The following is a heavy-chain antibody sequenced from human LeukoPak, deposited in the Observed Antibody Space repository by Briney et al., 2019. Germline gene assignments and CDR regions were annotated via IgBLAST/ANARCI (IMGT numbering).Heavy chain of an antibody. CDR2: IGISGSTI. J-gene: IGHJ4*02. CDR1: GFTFSSYE. Sequence: AGGSLRLSCAASGFTFSSYEMTWVRQAPGKGLEWVSFIGISGSTISYADSVKGRFTISRGDAENTLYLHMDNLRVEDTAIYYCARNGEGLHYWGQGTLVTVSS. CDR3: ARNGEGLHY. D-gene: IGHD2-8*01. V-gene: IGHV3-48*03.